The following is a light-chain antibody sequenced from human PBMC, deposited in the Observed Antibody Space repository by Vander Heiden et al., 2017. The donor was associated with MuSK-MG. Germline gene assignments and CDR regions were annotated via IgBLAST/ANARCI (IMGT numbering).Light chain of an antibody. CDR3: QSADSDDVV. V-gene: IGLV3-25*03. Sequence: SYELTQPPSVSVSPGQTASIPCSGDALPNPYAYWDQQQPGQALLLVIYKDNERPSGIPERFSGSSSGTTVTLTISGVQAEDEADYYWQSADSDDVVFGGGTKLTVL. CDR1: ALPNPY. CDR2: KDN. J-gene: IGLJ2*01.